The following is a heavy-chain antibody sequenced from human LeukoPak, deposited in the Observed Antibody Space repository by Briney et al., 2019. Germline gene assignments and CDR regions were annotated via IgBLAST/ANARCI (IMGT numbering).Heavy chain of an antibody. J-gene: IGHJ4*02. CDR2: IYYSGST. CDR1: GDSISTYY. V-gene: IGHV4-59*08. Sequence: SETLSLTCTVSGDSISTYYWSWIRQPPGKGLEWIGYIYYSGSTNYNPSLKSRVIMSVDTSKNQFSLKLSSVTAADTAVYYCAGGGAPEYFDYWGQGTLVTVSS. D-gene: IGHD1-14*01. CDR3: AGGGAPEYFDY.